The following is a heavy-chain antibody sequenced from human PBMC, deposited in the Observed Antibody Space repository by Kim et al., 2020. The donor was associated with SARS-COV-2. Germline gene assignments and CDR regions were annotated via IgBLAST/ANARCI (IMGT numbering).Heavy chain of an antibody. D-gene: IGHD6-13*01. V-gene: IGHV1-3*01. CDR3: AILSSSWWYGMDV. J-gene: IGHJ6*02. Sequence: KYSQKFQGRVTITRDTDASTAYMELSSLGSEDTAVYYCAILSSSWWYGMDVWGQGTTVTVSS.